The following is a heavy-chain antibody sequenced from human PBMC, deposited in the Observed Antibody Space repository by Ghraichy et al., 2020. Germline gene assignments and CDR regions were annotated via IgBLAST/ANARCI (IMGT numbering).Heavy chain of an antibody. V-gene: IGHV1-2*02. CDR1: GYTFTGYY. Sequence: ASVKVSCKASGYTFTGYYMHWVRQAPGQGLEWMGWINPNSGGTNYAQKFQGRVTMTRDTSISTAYMELSRLRSDDTAVYYCAAGYYELVIIPFYWGQGTLVTVSS. CDR2: INPNSGGT. J-gene: IGHJ4*02. CDR3: AAGYYELVIIPFY. D-gene: IGHD3/OR15-3a*01.